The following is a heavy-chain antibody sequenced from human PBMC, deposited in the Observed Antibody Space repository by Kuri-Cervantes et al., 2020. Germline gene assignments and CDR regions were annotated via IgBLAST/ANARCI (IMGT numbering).Heavy chain of an antibody. V-gene: IGHV4-39*07. D-gene: IGHD3-22*01. CDR3: ARAGYYYDSSGLDY. CDR1: GGSISSSSYY. CDR2: IYYSGST. J-gene: IGHJ4*02. Sequence: SETLSLTCTVSGGSISSSSYYWGWIRQPPGKGLEWIGSIYYSGSTYYNTSLKSRVTISVDTSKNQFSLKLSSVTAADTAVYYCARAGYYYDSSGLDYWGQGTLVTVSS.